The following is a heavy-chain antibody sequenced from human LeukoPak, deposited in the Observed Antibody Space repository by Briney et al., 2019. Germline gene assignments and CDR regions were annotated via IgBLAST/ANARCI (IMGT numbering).Heavy chain of an antibody. V-gene: IGHV1-8*01. CDR1: GYTFTSYD. D-gene: IGHD3-10*01. Sequence: ASVKVSCKASGYTFTSYDINWVRQATGQGLEWMGWMNPNSGNTGYAPKFQGRVTMTRNTSISTAYMELSSLRSADTAVYYCARGERRWFGVPQRQYYFDYWGQGTLVTVSS. J-gene: IGHJ4*02. CDR2: MNPNSGNT. CDR3: ARGERRWFGVPQRQYYFDY.